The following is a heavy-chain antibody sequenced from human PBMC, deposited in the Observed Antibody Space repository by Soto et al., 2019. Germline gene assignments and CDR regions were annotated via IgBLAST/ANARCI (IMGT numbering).Heavy chain of an antibody. J-gene: IGHJ5*02. Sequence: VGSLRLCCAAAGCIFTGCSMHWVRQTPGKGLEWVSSISSTTNYIYYGDSMKGRFTISRDNAKNSLYLEMNSLRAEDTAVYYCARESEDLTSNSAPCGQGTLVTVAS. V-gene: IGHV3-21*06. D-gene: IGHD1-7*01. CDR2: ISSTTNYI. CDR3: ARESEDLTSNSAP. CDR1: GCIFTGCS.